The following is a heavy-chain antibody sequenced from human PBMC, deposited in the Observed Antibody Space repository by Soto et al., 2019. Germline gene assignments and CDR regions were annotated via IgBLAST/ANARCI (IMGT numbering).Heavy chain of an antibody. V-gene: IGHV1-69*12. D-gene: IGHD5-18*01. J-gene: IGHJ4*02. Sequence: QVQLVQSGAEVKKPESSGKVPSKPPGGTFSTYAISWVLQALGQGLQWMGGIIPMFGTANYAQRFQDRVTITADESTNTVYMELSSLRSEDMAVYFCASGIQLWLRRINNGYSGWGQGTLVTVSS. CDR1: GGTFSTYA. CDR3: ASGIQLWLRRINNGYSG. CDR2: IIPMFGTA.